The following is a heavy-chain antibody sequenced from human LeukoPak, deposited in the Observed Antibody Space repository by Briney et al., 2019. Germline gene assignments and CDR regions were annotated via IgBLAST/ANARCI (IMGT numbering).Heavy chain of an antibody. V-gene: IGHV1-3*04. CDR3: ARGIAVAYFDY. J-gene: IGHJ4*02. CDR1: GYTFTTYA. CDR2: INTGNGYT. Sequence: ASVKVSCKASGYTFTTYAMHWVRQAPGQRLEWMGWINTGNGYTKYSQNFQGRVTITRDTSASSAYMELSSLKSEDTAVYYCARGIAVAYFDYWGQGTLVTVFS. D-gene: IGHD6-19*01.